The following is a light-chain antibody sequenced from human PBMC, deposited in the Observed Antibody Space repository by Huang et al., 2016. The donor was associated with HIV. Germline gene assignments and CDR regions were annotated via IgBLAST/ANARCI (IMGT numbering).Light chain of an antibody. CDR3: QQYNNWPHT. Sequence: EIVMTQSPATLSVSPGERATLSCRASQSVSSNLAWYQQKPGQAPRLLIYGASTRATGIPARFSGTGSGTEFTLTISSLQSEDFAVYNCQQYNNWPHTFGPGTKLEIK. V-gene: IGKV3-15*01. CDR2: GAS. CDR1: QSVSSN. J-gene: IGKJ2*01.